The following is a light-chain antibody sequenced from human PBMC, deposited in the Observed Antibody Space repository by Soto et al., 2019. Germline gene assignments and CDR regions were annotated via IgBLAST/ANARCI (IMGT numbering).Light chain of an antibody. J-gene: IGKJ4*01. CDR3: QKYNSAPLT. Sequence: DVQMTQSPSSLSAFVGDRVTITCRASQGIAPHLAWFQQKPGKVPKLLIYATSTLQSGVPSRFSGSGSGTDFTLTISSLQPEDVGTYYCQKYNSAPLTFGGGTKVEIK. CDR1: QGIAPH. CDR2: ATS. V-gene: IGKV1-27*01.